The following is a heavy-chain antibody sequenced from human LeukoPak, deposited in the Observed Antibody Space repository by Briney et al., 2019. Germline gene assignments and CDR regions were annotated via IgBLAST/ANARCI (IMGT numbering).Heavy chain of an antibody. Sequence: PGGSLRLSCAASRFTFSNYAMTWVRQTPGKGLEWVSDISASAGTTYYAASVKGRFTISRDNSKNTLYLQMNSLRSDDTALYFRAKGGSSWSYYFDYWGQGTLVRVSS. J-gene: IGHJ4*02. CDR2: ISASAGTT. V-gene: IGHV3-23*01. CDR1: RFTFSNYA. D-gene: IGHD6-13*01. CDR3: AKGGSSWSYYFDY.